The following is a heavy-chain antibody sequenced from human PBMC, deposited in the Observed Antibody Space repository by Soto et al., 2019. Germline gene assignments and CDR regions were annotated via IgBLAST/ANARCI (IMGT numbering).Heavy chain of an antibody. D-gene: IGHD6-13*01. Sequence: QVQLVQSGAEVKKPGSSVKVSCKASGGTFSSYTISWVRQAPGQGLEWMGRIIPILGIANYAQKFQGRVTITADKSTSTAYMEVGSLRSEDTAVYYCATDRVGQQMARYFDLWGRGTLVTVSS. J-gene: IGHJ2*01. CDR2: IIPILGIA. CDR3: ATDRVGQQMARYFDL. V-gene: IGHV1-69*08. CDR1: GGTFSSYT.